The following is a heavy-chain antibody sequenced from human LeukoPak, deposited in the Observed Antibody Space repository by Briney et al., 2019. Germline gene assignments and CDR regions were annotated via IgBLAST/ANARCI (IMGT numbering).Heavy chain of an antibody. CDR2: ISYDGSNK. J-gene: IGHJ4*02. D-gene: IGHD5-18*01. CDR3: ARDPRIQLWFPLFDY. V-gene: IGHV3-30-3*01. CDR1: GFTFSSYA. Sequence: GRSLRLSCAASGFTFSSYAMHWVRQAPGKGLEWWPVISYDGSNKYYADSVKGRFTISRDNSKNTLYLQMNSLRAEDTAVYYCARDPRIQLWFPLFDYWGQGTLVTVSS.